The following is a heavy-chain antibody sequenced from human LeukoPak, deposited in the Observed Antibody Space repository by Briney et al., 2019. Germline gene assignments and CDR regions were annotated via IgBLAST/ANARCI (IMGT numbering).Heavy chain of an antibody. CDR3: ARGARYYDYVWGSYRKNYMDV. CDR2: INHSGST. D-gene: IGHD3-16*02. CDR1: GGSFSGYY. Sequence: SETLSLTCAVYGGSFSGYYWSWIRQPPGKGLEWIGEINHSGSTNYNPSLKSRVTISVDTSKNQLSLKLSSVTAADTAVYYCARGARYYDYVWGSYRKNYMDVWGKGTTVTVSS. J-gene: IGHJ6*03. V-gene: IGHV4-34*01.